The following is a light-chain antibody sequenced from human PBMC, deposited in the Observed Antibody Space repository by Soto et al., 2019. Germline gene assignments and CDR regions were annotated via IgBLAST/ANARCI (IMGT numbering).Light chain of an antibody. V-gene: IGKV1-39*01. CDR3: QQSYRIPPT. CDR1: QTFSGH. CDR2: GAS. J-gene: IGKJ2*01. Sequence: DTQMTQSPSSLSASVGDTVTITCRANQTFSGHLNWYQQKPGKAPNLLIYGASFLQSGVPSRFSGSGSGTDFTLTISSLQPEDSSTYYCQQSYRIPPTFGQGTKVEI.